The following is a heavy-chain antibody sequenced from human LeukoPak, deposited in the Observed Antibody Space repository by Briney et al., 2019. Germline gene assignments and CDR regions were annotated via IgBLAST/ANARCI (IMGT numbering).Heavy chain of an antibody. V-gene: IGHV3-9*01. CDR2: TSYNSGSI. CDR3: EKAVYYYDSSVFDY. CDR1: GFTFEDYA. J-gene: IGHJ4*02. Sequence: PGRSLRLSCAASGFTFEDYAMHWVRQAPGKGLEWVSGTSYNSGSIVYADSVKGRFTISRDNAKNSLYLQMNRQRAEDTALYYCEKAVYYYDSSVFDYWGQGTLVTVS. D-gene: IGHD3-22*01.